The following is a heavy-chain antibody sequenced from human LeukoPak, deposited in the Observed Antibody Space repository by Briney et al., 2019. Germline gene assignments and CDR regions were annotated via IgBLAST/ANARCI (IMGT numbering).Heavy chain of an antibody. V-gene: IGHV4-34*01. CDR1: GGSFSGNY. CDR2: INHSGST. D-gene: IGHD4-17*01. J-gene: IGHJ4*02. CDR3: ARGSTTVPHYFDY. Sequence: SETLSLTCAVFGGSFSGNYWSYIRQPPGKGVEWIGEINHSGSTNYNPSLKSRVTISVDTSKNQFSLMLTSVTAADTAVYYCARGSTTVPHYFDYWGQGTLVTVSS.